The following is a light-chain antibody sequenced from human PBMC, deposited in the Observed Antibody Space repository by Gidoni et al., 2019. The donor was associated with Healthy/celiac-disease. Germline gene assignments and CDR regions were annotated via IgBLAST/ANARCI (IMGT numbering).Light chain of an antibody. CDR1: SSDVGGYNY. V-gene: IGLV2-14*01. CDR3: SSYTSSSNGV. CDR2: EVS. J-gene: IGLJ1*01. Sequence: QSALTQPASVSGSPGQAITISCTGTSSDVGGYNYVSWYQQHPGKAPKLMIYEVSNRPSGVPDRFSGSKSGNTASLTISGLQAEDEADYYCSSYTSSSNGVFGTGTKVTVL.